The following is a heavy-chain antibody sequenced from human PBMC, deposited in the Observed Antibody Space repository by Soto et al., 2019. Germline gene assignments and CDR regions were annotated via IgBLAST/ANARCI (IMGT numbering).Heavy chain of an antibody. J-gene: IGHJ5*02. V-gene: IGHV4-30-2*01. CDR2: IYHSGST. CDR1: GDSISSGGYS. CDR3: ARFYGDYSNWFDP. D-gene: IGHD4-17*01. Sequence: QLQLQESGSGLVKPSQTLSLTCAVSGDSISSGGYSWSWIRQPPGKGLEWIGYIYHSGSTYYNPSLKSRVTISVDRSKNQFSVKLSSVTAADTAVYYCARFYGDYSNWFDPWGQGTMVTVSS.